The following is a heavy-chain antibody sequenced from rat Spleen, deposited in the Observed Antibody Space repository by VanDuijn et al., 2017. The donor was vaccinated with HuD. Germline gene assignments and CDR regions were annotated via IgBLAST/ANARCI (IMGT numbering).Heavy chain of an antibody. CDR1: GFSITNTYR. Sequence: EVQLQESGPGLVKPSQSLSLTCSVTGFSITNTYRWNWIRKFPGSKLEWMGYINSAGSTIYNPSLKSRISITRDTSKNQFFLQVNSVTTEDTATYYCARSAILRIVRDVMDAWGQGTSVTVSS. D-gene: IGHD1-6*01. V-gene: IGHV3-3*01. CDR2: INSAGST. CDR3: ARSAILRIVRDVMDA. J-gene: IGHJ4*01.